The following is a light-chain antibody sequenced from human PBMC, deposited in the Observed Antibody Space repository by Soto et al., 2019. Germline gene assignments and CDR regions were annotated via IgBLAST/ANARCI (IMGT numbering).Light chain of an antibody. J-gene: IGKJ1*01. Sequence: DIHMTRSPSTLSASVGDRVTITCRASQSINTWLAWYQQKPGKAPKLLIYDASSLESGVPSRFSGSGSGTEFTLTISSLQPDDFATYYCQQFGTFGQGTKVEIQ. V-gene: IGKV1-5*01. CDR2: DAS. CDR3: QQFGT. CDR1: QSINTW.